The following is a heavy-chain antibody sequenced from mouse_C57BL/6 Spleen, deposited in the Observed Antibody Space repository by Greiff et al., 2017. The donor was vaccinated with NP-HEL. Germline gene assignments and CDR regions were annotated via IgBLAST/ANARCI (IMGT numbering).Heavy chain of an antibody. D-gene: IGHD1-1*01. CDR2: IYPGSGST. CDR1: GYTFTSYW. CDR3: ARGGYSGSRPWFAY. J-gene: IGHJ3*01. V-gene: IGHV1-55*01. Sequence: QVQLQQPGAELVKPGASVKMSCKASGYTFTSYWITWVKQRPGQGLEWIGDIYPGSGSTNYNEKFKSKATLTVDTSSSTASMQLSSLTSEDSAVYSCARGGYSGSRPWFAYWGQGTLVTVSA.